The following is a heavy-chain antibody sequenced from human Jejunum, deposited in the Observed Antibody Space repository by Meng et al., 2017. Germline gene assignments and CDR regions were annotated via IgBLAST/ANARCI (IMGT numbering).Heavy chain of an antibody. J-gene: IGHJ4*02. CDR1: GFSFSNYE. CDR3: AGDRWRANIYPGPFDY. Sequence: GGSLRLSCAASGFSFSNYEMNWVRQAPGKGLEWISYISTTGSTIYYADSVKGRFTISRDNAKNSLFLQMNSLRDEDTAVYYCAGDRWRANIYPGPFDYWGQGTLVTVSS. V-gene: IGHV3-48*03. D-gene: IGHD1-1*01. CDR2: ISTTGSTI.